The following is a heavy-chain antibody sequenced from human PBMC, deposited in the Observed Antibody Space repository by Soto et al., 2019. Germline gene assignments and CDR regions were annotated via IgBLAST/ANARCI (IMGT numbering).Heavy chain of an antibody. CDR2: IWYDGSNK. CDR1: GFTFSSYG. J-gene: IGHJ4*02. Sequence: QVQLVESGGGVVQPGRSLRLSCAASGFTFSSYGMHWVRQAPGKGLEWVAVIWYDGSNKYYADSVKGRFTISRDNSKNTLYLQMNSLRAEDTAVYYCARDPYSTVTTVRVIDYWGQGTLVTVSS. CDR3: ARDPYSTVTTVRVIDY. V-gene: IGHV3-33*01. D-gene: IGHD4-17*01.